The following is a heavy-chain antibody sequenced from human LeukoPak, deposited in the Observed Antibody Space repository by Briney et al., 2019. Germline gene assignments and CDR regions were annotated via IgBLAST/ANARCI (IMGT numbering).Heavy chain of an antibody. J-gene: IGHJ4*02. D-gene: IGHD1-26*01. CDR3: ARAEVGAVDY. V-gene: IGHV3-15*01. Sequence: GGSLRLSCAVSGFTFSNAWMTWVRQAPGKGPEWVGRIKSKTAGGTTDYAAPVKDRFTISRDDSKNTVYLQMNSLRAEDTAVYYCARAEVGAVDYWGQGTLVTVSS. CDR2: IKSKTAGGTT. CDR1: GFTFSNAW.